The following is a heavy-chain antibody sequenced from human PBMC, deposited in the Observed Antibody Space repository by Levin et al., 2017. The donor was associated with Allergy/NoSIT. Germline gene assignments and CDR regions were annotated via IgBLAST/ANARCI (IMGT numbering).Heavy chain of an antibody. CDR1: GFTFSSYA. CDR3: AKDLAYCGGDCYSAHYYFDY. Sequence: GGSLRLSCAASGFTFSSYAMSWVRQAPGKGLEWVSAISGSGGSTYNADSVKGRFTISRDNSKNTLYLQMNSLRAEDTAVCYCAKDLAYCGGDCYSAHYYFDYWGQGTLVTVSS. CDR2: ISGSGGST. V-gene: IGHV3-23*01. D-gene: IGHD2-21*02. J-gene: IGHJ4*02.